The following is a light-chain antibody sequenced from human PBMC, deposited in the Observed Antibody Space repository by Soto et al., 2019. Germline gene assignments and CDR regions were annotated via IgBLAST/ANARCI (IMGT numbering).Light chain of an antibody. CDR1: SSAVGGYNY. CDR3: TSYTRSSTGYV. J-gene: IGLJ1*01. CDR2: EVS. V-gene: IGLV2-14*01. Sequence: QSALTQPASVSGSPGQSITISCTGTSSAVGGYNYVSWYQQHPGKAPKLMIYEVSNRPSGVSNRFSGSKSGNTASLTISGLQAEDEADYYCTSYTRSSTGYVFGTGTKLTVL.